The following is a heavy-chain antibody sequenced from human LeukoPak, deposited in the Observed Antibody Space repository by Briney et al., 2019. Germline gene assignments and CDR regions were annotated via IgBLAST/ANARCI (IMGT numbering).Heavy chain of an antibody. D-gene: IGHD2/OR15-2a*01. J-gene: IGHJ4*02. Sequence: SQTLSLTCAISGDTVSSNSAARNWIRQSPSRGLEWLGRTYFRSKWYNDYAESVKGRISINPDTSKNQFSLQLNSVNPEDTAVYYCANFYLDNWSQGSLVTVSS. CDR2: TYFRSKWYN. V-gene: IGHV6-1*01. CDR1: GDTVSSNSAA. CDR3: ANFYLDN.